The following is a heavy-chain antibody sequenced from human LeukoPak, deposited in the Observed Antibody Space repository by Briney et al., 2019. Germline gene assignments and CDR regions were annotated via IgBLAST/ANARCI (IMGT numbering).Heavy chain of an antibody. Sequence: ASVKVSCKASGGTFSSSAISWVRQAPGQGLEWMGGIIPIFGTANYAQKFQGRVTITADESTSTAYMELSSLRSEDTAVYYCARDPGYDSSGYQTLMVYWGQGTLVTVSS. V-gene: IGHV1-69*13. CDR3: ARDPGYDSSGYQTLMVY. D-gene: IGHD3-22*01. J-gene: IGHJ4*02. CDR2: IIPIFGTA. CDR1: GGTFSSSA.